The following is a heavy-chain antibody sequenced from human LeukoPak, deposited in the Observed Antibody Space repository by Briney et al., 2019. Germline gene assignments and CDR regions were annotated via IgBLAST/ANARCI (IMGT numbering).Heavy chain of an antibody. CDR3: ARGGGYYGSGSYPDFDY. D-gene: IGHD3-10*01. CDR2: MNPNSGNT. CDR1: GYTFTSYD. V-gene: IGHV1-8*03. J-gene: IGHJ4*02. Sequence: ASVKVSCKASGYTFTSYDINWVRQATGQGLEWMGWMNPNSGNTGYAQKFQGRVTITRNTSISTAYMELSRLRSDDTAVYYCARGGGYYGSGSYPDFDYWGQGTLVTVSS.